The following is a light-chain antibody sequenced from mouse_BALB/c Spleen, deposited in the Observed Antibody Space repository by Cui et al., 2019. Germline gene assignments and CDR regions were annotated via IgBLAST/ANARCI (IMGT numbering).Light chain of an antibody. Sequence: DIQMNQSPSSLSASLGDTITITCHASQNINVWLSWYQQKPGNIPKLLIYKASNLHTGVPSRFSGSGSGTGFTLTISNLQPEDIATYYCQQGQSYPRPFGGGTKLEIK. CDR3: QQGQSYPRP. V-gene: IGKV10-94*01. J-gene: IGKJ1*01. CDR1: QNINVW. CDR2: KAS.